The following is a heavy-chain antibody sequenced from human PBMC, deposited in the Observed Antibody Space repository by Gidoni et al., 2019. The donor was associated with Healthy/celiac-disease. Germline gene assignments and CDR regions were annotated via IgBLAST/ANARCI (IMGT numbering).Heavy chain of an antibody. D-gene: IGHD3-10*01. Sequence: EVQLVESGGGLVQPGGSLRLSCAASGFTFSSYWMSWVRQAPGKGLEWVANIKQDGSEKYYVDSVKGRFTIARDNAKNSLYLQMNSLRAEDTAVYYCAREEWYYGSGMAYWGQGTLVTVSS. CDR1: GFTFSSYW. CDR3: AREEWYYGSGMAY. CDR2: IKQDGSEK. J-gene: IGHJ4*02. V-gene: IGHV3-7*01.